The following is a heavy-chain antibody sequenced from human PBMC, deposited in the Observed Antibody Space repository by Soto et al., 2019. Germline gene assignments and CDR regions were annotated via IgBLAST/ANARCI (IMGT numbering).Heavy chain of an antibody. CDR3: ATSNWFDP. V-gene: IGHV4-39*01. Sequence: QLQLQESGPGLVKPSETLSLTCTVSGGSISSRGYYWGWIRQPPGKGLEWIGTIYYSGSTYYNPHLKRRATISVDTSTIQFSLKLSSVTAADSAVYYCATSNWFDPWGQGTLVTVSS. J-gene: IGHJ5*02. CDR2: IYYSGST. CDR1: GGSISSRGYY.